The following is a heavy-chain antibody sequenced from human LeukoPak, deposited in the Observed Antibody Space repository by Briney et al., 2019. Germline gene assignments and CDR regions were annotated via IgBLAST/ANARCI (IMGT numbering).Heavy chain of an antibody. D-gene: IGHD3-22*01. CDR3: VRSDSSGYLFK. V-gene: IGHV3-72*01. Sequence: GGSLRLSCAASGFTFSDHYMDWVRQAPGKGLEWVGRSRNKARTCTTEYAASVKGRFTISRDDSKNSVYLQMNSLKNEDTAVYYCVRSDSSGYLFKWGQGTLVTVSS. J-gene: IGHJ4*02. CDR1: GFTFSDHY. CDR2: SRNKARTCTT.